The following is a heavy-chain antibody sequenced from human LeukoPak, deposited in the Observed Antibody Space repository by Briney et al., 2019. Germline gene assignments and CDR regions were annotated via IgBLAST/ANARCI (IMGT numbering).Heavy chain of an antibody. Sequence: PSGTLSLTCTVSGGSISSGGYYWSWIRQHPGKGLKWIGYIYYSGSTYYNPSLKSRVTISVDTSKNQFSLKLSSVTAADTAVYYCARDLRFLEWLSPPYGMDVWGQGTTVTVSS. V-gene: IGHV4-31*03. J-gene: IGHJ6*02. CDR2: IYYSGST. CDR1: GGSISSGGYY. D-gene: IGHD3-3*01. CDR3: ARDLRFLEWLSPPYGMDV.